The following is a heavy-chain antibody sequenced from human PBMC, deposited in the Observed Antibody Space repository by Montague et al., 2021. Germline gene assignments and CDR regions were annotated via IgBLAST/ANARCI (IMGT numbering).Heavy chain of an antibody. J-gene: IGHJ2*01. CDR2: IYYSGNT. V-gene: IGHV4-39*01. CDR3: AGPNIATIHWYFDL. Sequence: SETLSLTCTVSGGSISSSSYYWGWIRQPPGKGLEWIGSIYYSGNTYHNPSLKSRVTISVDPSKNQFSLRLSSVTAADTAVYYCAGPNIATIHWYFDLWGRGTLVLVSS. CDR1: GGSISSSSYY. D-gene: IGHD2-21*01.